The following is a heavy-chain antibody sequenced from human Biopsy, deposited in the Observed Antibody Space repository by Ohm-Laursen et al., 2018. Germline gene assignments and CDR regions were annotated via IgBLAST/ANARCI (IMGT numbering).Heavy chain of an antibody. CDR1: GFIFTDYT. J-gene: IGHJ4*02. CDR2: ITGNGGRT. Sequence: GSLRLSCSASGFIFTDYTMNWVRQAPGKGLEWVSAITGNGGRTFYADSVKGRFSISRDNTRDTLSLQLNSLRVDDTGIYYRATLSRRQAADYWGQGTLVTVSS. CDR3: ATLSRRQAADY. D-gene: IGHD2-15*01. V-gene: IGHV3-23*01.